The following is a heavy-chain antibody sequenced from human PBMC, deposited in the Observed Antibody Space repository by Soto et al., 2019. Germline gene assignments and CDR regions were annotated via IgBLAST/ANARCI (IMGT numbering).Heavy chain of an antibody. V-gene: IGHV3-33*01. J-gene: IGHJ4*02. CDR2: IWYDGSVK. Sequence: GGSLRLSCAASGFTFGTYAMHWVRQAPGKGLEWVAGIWYDGSVKNYADSVKGRFSISRDNAKNSLYLQMISLRDEDTAVYYCARGPNYDVWYFDYWGQGTLVTVSS. D-gene: IGHD3-3*01. CDR3: ARGPNYDVWYFDY. CDR1: GFTFGTYA.